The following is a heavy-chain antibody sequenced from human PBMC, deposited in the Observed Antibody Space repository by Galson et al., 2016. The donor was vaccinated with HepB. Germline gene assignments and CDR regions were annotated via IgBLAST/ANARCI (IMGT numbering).Heavy chain of an antibody. Sequence: SLRLSCAASGFTFSSYSMNWVRQAPGKGLEWVASISSSSSYIYYADSVKGRFTISRDNAKNSLYLQMNSLRAEDPAVYYCARRPIAYYDSSGYYRPDSYYFDYWGQGTLVTVSS. CDR2: ISSSSSYI. D-gene: IGHD3-22*01. CDR3: ARRPIAYYDSSGYYRPDSYYFDY. J-gene: IGHJ4*02. CDR1: GFTFSSYS. V-gene: IGHV3-21*01.